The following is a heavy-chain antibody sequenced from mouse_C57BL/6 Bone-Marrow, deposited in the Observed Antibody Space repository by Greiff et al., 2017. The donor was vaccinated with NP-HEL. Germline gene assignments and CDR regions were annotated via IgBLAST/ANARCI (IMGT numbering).Heavy chain of an antibody. Sequence: VKVVDSGPGLVAPSQSLSITCTVSGFSLTSYAISWVRQPPGKGLEWLGVIWTGGGTNYNSALKSRLSISKDNSKSQVFLKMNSLQTDDTARYYCANYGSSYGWYFDVWGTGTTVTVSS. J-gene: IGHJ1*03. CDR1: GFSLTSYA. V-gene: IGHV2-9-1*01. D-gene: IGHD1-1*01. CDR3: ANYGSSYGWYFDV. CDR2: IWTGGGT.